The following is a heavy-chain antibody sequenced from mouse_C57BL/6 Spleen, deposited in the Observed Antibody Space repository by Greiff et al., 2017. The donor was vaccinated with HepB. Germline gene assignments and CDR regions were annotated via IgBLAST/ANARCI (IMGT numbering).Heavy chain of an antibody. CDR1: GYTFTDYN. D-gene: IGHD2-4*01. CDR2: INPNNGGT. Sequence: DVKLVESGPELVKPGASVKIPCKASGYTFTDYNMDWVKQSHGKSLEWIGDINPNNGGTIYNQKFKGKATLTVDKSSSTAYMELRSLTSEDTAVYYCARSHYDYDVAWFAYWGQGTLVTVSA. V-gene: IGHV1-18*01. CDR3: ARSHYDYDVAWFAY. J-gene: IGHJ3*01.